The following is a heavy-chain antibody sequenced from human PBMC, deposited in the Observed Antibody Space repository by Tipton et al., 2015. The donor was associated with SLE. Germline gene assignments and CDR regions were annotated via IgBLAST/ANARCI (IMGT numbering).Heavy chain of an antibody. V-gene: IGHV3-48*03. CDR2: ISSSGSTI. CDR1: GFTFSSYE. CDR3: ARDVGAPRASGGWFDP. Sequence: SLRLSCAASGFTFSSYEMNWVRQAPGKGLEWVSYISSSGSTIYYADSVKGRFTISRDNAKNSLYLQMNSLRAEDTAVYYCARDVGAPRASGGWFDPWGQGTLVTVSS. D-gene: IGHD1-26*01. J-gene: IGHJ5*02.